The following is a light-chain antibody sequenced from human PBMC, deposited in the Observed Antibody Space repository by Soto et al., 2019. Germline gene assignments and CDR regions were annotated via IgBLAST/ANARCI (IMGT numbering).Light chain of an antibody. J-gene: IGKJ4*01. V-gene: IGKV1-5*03. CDR1: QSIRSW. CDR2: KAS. CDR3: QQYNSYPS. Sequence: DIQMTQSPSTLSASVGDRVTITCRASQSIRSWLAWYQQKPGKAPKLLIYKASSLESGVPSRFSGSGSGTEFTLTISSLQPDDFATYYRQQYNSYPSFGGGTKVAIK.